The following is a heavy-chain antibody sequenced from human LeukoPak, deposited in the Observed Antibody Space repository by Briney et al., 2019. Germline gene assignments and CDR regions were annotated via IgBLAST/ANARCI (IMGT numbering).Heavy chain of an antibody. CDR2: ISGSGGST. D-gene: IGHD2-2*01. J-gene: IGHJ4*02. CDR3: AKDIVVVPAAIRFDY. Sequence: GGSLRLSCAASGFTFSSYAMSWVRQAPGKGLEWVSAISGSGGSTYYADSVKGRFTISRDNPKNTLYLQMNSLRAEDTAVYYCAKDIVVVPAAIRFDYWGQGTLVTVSS. CDR1: GFTFSSYA. V-gene: IGHV3-23*01.